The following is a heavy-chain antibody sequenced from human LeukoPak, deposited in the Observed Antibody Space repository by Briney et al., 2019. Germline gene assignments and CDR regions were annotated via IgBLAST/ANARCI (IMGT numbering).Heavy chain of an antibody. V-gene: IGHV4-30-4*02. CDR2: IYYSGST. CDR3: ATFNSYDSWSDNPPAMDV. D-gene: IGHD3-3*01. CDR1: GGSISSGDYY. Sequence: SETLSLTCTVSGGSISSGDYYWSWIRQPPGKGLEWIGYIYYSGSTYYNPSLKSRVTISIDTSKNQFSLKLSSVTAADSAVYYCATFNSYDSWSDNPPAMDVWGKGTTVTVSS. J-gene: IGHJ6*03.